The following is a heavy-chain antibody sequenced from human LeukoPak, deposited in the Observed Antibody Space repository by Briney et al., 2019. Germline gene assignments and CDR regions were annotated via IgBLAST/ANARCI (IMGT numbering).Heavy chain of an antibody. Sequence: GGSLILSCAASGVTFSSYAMHWVRRAPGKGLEYVSAISSNGGSTYYANSVKGRFTISRDNSKNTLYLQMGSLRAEDMAVYYCARDPDIWGQGTMVTVSS. CDR3: ARDPDI. CDR2: ISSNGGST. J-gene: IGHJ3*02. V-gene: IGHV3-64*01. CDR1: GVTFSSYA.